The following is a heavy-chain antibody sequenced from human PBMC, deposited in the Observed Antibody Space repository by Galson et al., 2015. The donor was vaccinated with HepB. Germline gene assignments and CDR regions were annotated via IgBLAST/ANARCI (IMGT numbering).Heavy chain of an antibody. J-gene: IGHJ4*02. V-gene: IGHV3-9*01. CDR2: ISWNSGSI. CDR3: AKGGSSWRFDYFDY. Sequence: SLRLSCAASGFTFDDYAMHWVRQAPGKGLEWVSGISWNSGSIGYADSVKGRFTISRDNAKNSLYLQMNSLRAEDTALYYCAKGGSSWRFDYFDYWGQGTPVTVSS. D-gene: IGHD6-6*01. CDR1: GFTFDDYA.